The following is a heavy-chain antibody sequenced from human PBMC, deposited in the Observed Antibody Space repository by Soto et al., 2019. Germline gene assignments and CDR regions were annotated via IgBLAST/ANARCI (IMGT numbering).Heavy chain of an antibody. J-gene: IGHJ6*03. Sequence: SETLSLTCTVSGGSITIGGYYWTWIRQHPEEGLEWIGYIYHSGNTYYNPSLKSRLSISVDTSENQFSLKLSSVTAADTALYYCARAYSDYYYMDVWGKGTTVTVSS. V-gene: IGHV4-31*03. CDR2: IYHSGNT. CDR3: ARAYSDYYYMDV. CDR1: GGSITIGGYY.